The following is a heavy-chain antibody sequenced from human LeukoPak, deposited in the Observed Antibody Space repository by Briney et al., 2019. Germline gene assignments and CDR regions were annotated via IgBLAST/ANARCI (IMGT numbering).Heavy chain of an antibody. CDR1: GYTFTGYY. D-gene: IGHD4-17*01. CDR3: ARGQANDYGDYAGWGH. V-gene: IGHV1-2*02. Sequence: GASVKVSCKASGYTFTGYYMHWVRQAPGQGLEWMGWINPNSGDTNYAQNFQGRVTMTRDTSISTAYMELGRLRSDDTAVYYCARGQANDYGDYAGWGHWGQGTLVTVPS. J-gene: IGHJ4*02. CDR2: INPNSGDT.